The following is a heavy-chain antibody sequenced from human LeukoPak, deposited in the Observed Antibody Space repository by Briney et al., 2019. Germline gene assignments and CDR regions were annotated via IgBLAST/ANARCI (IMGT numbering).Heavy chain of an antibody. J-gene: IGHJ2*01. CDR3: ARLKAVAGARYFDL. V-gene: IGHV5-51*01. CDR1: GYSFTSYW. Sequence: GASVKVSCKASGYSFTSYWIGWVRQMPGKGLEWMGIIYPGDSDTRYSPSFQGQVTISADKSISTAYLQWSSLKASDTAKYYCARLKAVAGARYFDLWGRGTLVTVSS. D-gene: IGHD6-19*01. CDR2: IYPGDSDT.